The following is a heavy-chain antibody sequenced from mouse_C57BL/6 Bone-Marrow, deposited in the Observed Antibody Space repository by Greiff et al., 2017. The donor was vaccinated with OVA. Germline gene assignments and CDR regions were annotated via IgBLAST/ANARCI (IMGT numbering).Heavy chain of an antibody. CDR2: IDPSDSYT. CDR3: AREGVTGTRNWYFDV. Sequence: QVQLQQPGAELVMPGASVKLSCKASGYTFTSYWMHWVKQRPGQGLEWIGEIDPSDSYTNYNQKFKGKSTLTVDKSSSTAYMQLSSLTSEDSAVYYCAREGVTGTRNWYFDVWGTGTTVTVSS. J-gene: IGHJ1*03. CDR1: GYTFTSYW. V-gene: IGHV1-69*01. D-gene: IGHD4-1*01.